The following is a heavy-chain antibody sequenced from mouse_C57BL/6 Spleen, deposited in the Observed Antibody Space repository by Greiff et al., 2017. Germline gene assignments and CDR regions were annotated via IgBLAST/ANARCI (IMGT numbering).Heavy chain of an antibody. J-gene: IGHJ2*01. CDR1: GFSLSTSNMG. V-gene: IGHV8-5*01. CDR3: AQITHTHGYFDY. Sequence: VKLMESGPGILQPSQTLSLTCSFSGFSLSTSNMGIGWIRPPSRKGLEWLAHIWWNDDKYYNPSLKSRLTISKDTANNQVFLKINSVDTAETATYYCAQITHTHGYFDYWGQGTTRTVSS. CDR2: IWWNDDK.